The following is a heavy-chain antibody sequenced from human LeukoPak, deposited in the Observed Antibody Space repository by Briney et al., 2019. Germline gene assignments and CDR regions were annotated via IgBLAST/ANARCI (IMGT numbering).Heavy chain of an antibody. CDR2: MNPNSGNT. CDR1: GYTFTSYD. V-gene: IGHV1-8*03. J-gene: IGHJ4*02. CDR3: ARGLDGSGYPDY. Sequence: ASVKVSCKASGYTFTSYDINWVRQATGKGLEWMGWMNPNSGNTGYAQKFQGRVTITRNTSISTAYMELSSLRSEDTAVYYCARGLDGSGYPDYWGQGTLVTVSS. D-gene: IGHD3-22*01.